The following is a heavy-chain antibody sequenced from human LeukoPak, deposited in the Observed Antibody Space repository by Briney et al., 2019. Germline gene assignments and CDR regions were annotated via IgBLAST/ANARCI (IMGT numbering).Heavy chain of an antibody. J-gene: IGHJ5*02. CDR1: GGTFSSYA. CDR3: ARERGDPWYSGSPNWFDP. D-gene: IGHD1-26*01. V-gene: IGHV1-69*06. Sequence: EASVKVSCKASGGTFSSYAISRVRQAPGQGLEWMGGIIPIFGTANYAQKFQGRVTITADKSTSTAYMELSSLRSEDTAVYYCARERGDPWYSGSPNWFDPWGQGTLVTVSS. CDR2: IIPIFGTA.